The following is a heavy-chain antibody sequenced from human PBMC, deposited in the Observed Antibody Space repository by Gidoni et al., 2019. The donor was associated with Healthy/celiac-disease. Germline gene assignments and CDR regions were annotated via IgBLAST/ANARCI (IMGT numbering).Heavy chain of an antibody. CDR3: ARDQSRITMVRETPEGWGVGMDV. Sequence: QVQLVQSGAEVKKPGASVKVSCKASGYTFTGYYMHWVRQAPGQGLEWMGWINPNSGGTNYAQKFQGWVTMTRDTSISTAYMELSRLRSDDTAVYYCARDQSRITMVRETPEGWGVGMDVWGQGTTVTVSS. CDR1: GYTFTGYY. V-gene: IGHV1-2*04. D-gene: IGHD3-10*01. CDR2: INPNSGGT. J-gene: IGHJ6*02.